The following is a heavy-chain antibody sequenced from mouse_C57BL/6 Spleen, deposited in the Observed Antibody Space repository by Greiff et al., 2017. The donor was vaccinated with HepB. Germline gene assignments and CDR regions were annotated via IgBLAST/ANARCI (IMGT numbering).Heavy chain of an antibody. V-gene: IGHV5-16*01. CDR3: PPSSDGSYFDY. CDR2: INYDGSST. Sequence: EVMLVESEGGLVQPGRSLKLSCTASGFTFSDYYMAWVRQVPEKGLEWVANINYDGSSTYYLDSLKSRFIISRDNAKNILYLQMSSLKSEDTATYYYPPSSDGSYFDYFGPLTTLTFSS. CDR1: GFTFSDYY. J-gene: IGHJ2*01. D-gene: IGHD2-3*01.